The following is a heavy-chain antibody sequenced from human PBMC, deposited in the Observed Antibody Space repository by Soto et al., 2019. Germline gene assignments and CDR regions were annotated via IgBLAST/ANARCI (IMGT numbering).Heavy chain of an antibody. CDR2: IIPIFGTA. CDR1: GGTFSSYA. V-gene: IGHV1-69*06. D-gene: IGHD3-22*01. Sequence: QVQLVQSGAEVKKPGSSVKVSCKASGGTFSSYAISWVRQAPGQGLEWMGGIIPIFGTANYAQKFQGRVTITADKSTSTAYMGLSSLRSEEPAVYYWAGASPSSGFYGGGAFDIWGQGTMVTVSS. J-gene: IGHJ3*02. CDR3: AGASPSSGFYGGGAFDI.